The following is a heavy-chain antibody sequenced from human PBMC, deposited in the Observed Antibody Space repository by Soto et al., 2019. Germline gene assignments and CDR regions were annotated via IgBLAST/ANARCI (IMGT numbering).Heavy chain of an antibody. D-gene: IGHD6-6*01. CDR1: GFTFSSYS. CDR3: ARLRSSSFDY. Sequence: PGGSLRLSCAASGFTFSSYSMSWVRQAPGKGLEWVSYISSGSSTIYYADSVKGRFTISRDNAKNSLYLQMNSLRADDTAVYYCARLRSSSFDYWGQGTLVTVSS. V-gene: IGHV3-48*01. CDR2: ISSGSSTI. J-gene: IGHJ4*02.